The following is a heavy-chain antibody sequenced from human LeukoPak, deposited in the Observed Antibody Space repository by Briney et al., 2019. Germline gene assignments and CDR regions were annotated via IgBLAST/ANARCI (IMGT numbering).Heavy chain of an antibody. CDR3: ARVGGSGWPRGKFDY. J-gene: IGHJ4*02. Sequence: PSETLSLTCTVSGVSISSYYWGWIRQPPGKGLEWIGNTYYRGSTYYNPSLNSRVTISVDTSKNQFSLKLNSVTAADTAVYYCARVGGSGWPRGKFDYWGQGTLVTVSS. D-gene: IGHD6-19*01. CDR2: TYYRGST. CDR1: GVSISSYY. V-gene: IGHV4-39*07.